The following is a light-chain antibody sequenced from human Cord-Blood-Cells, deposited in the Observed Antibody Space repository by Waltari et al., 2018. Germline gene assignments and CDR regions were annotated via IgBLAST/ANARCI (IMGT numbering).Light chain of an antibody. CDR2: GAS. CDR3: QQYNNWPPYT. J-gene: IGKJ2*01. Sequence: EIVMTQSPATLSVSPGERATLSCRASQSVSSNLAWYQQKPGQAPRLLIYGASTRATGIPARFSGSGYGTEFTLTISSLQSEDVAVDYCQQYNNWPPYTFGQGTKLEIK. V-gene: IGKV3-15*01. CDR1: QSVSSN.